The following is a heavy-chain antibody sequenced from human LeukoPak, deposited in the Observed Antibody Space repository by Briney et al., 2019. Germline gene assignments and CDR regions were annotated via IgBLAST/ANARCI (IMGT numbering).Heavy chain of an antibody. Sequence: PSETLSLTCTVSGYSISNGYYWGYIRQPPGKGLEWIGSIDHSGYTFYNPSLKSRVAISVDTAKNQFSLNLTSVTAADTAVYYCARDASLYYYASPTRGGFDLWGQGTLVTVSS. CDR3: ARDASLYYYASPTRGGFDL. V-gene: IGHV4-38-2*02. D-gene: IGHD3-22*01. CDR1: GYSISNGYY. CDR2: IDHSGYT. J-gene: IGHJ4*02.